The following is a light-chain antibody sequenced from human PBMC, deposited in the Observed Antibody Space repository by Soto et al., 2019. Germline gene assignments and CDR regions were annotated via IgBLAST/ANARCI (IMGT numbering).Light chain of an antibody. V-gene: IGKV3D-15*01. J-gene: IGKJ2*01. CDR3: QQYDNWPPMYT. CDR2: GVS. Sequence: EIVMTQSPATLSVSPGERATLSCRASQSVSSRLAWYQQKPGQAPRLLIYGVSTRATGIPPRFSGSGPETEFTLTISSLQSEDFAVYYCQQYDNWPPMYTFGQGTKLEIK. CDR1: QSVSSR.